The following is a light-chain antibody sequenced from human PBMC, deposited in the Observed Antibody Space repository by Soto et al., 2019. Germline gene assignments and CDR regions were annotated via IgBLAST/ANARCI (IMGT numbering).Light chain of an antibody. CDR3: QQRSNWPRALT. CDR2: DAS. J-gene: IGKJ4*01. CDR1: QSVSSY. Sequence: EIVLTQSPATLSWSPGERATISCRASQSVSSYLAWYQQKPGQVPRLLIYDASNMANVIPARFSGSGSGTDFTLTISCLEPEDFAVYYCQQRSNWPRALTFGGGTKVDIK. V-gene: IGKV3-11*01.